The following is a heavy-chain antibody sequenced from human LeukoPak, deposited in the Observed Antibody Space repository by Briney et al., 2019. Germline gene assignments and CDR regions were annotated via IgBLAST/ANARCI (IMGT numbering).Heavy chain of an antibody. D-gene: IGHD5-12*01. V-gene: IGHV3-21*01. J-gene: IGHJ4*02. Sequence: GGSLRLSCAASGFSFNRHGMNWVRQAPGKGLEWVSSISSGTSYIYYAESVKGRFTISRDNAKNSLYLQMSSLRAEDTAVYYCAKDSGYDYFDNWGQGTLVTVSS. CDR3: AKDSGYDYFDN. CDR1: GFSFNRHG. CDR2: ISSGTSYI.